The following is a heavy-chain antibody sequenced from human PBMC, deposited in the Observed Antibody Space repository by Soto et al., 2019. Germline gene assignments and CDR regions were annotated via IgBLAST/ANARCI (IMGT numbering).Heavy chain of an antibody. D-gene: IGHD1-26*01. CDR1: GFTFSSYG. V-gene: IGHV3-30*18. J-gene: IGHJ4*02. Sequence: GGSLRLSCAASGFTFSSYGMHWVRQAPGKGLEWVAVISYDGSNKYYADSVKGRFTISRDNSKNTLYLQMNSLRAEDTAVYYCAKDHSVGALDYWGQGTLVTVSS. CDR2: ISYDGSNK. CDR3: AKDHSVGALDY.